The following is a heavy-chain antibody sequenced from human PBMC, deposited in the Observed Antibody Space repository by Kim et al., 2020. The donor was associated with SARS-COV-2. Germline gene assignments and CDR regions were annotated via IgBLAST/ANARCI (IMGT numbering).Heavy chain of an antibody. CDR1: GYTFTGYY. J-gene: IGHJ6*02. Sequence: ASVKVSCKASGYTFTGYYMHWVRQAPGQGLEWMGWINPNSGGTNYAQKFQGRVTMTRDTSISTAYMELSRLRSDDTAVYYCARARFPRSGSYYYYYGMDVWGQGTTVTVSS. V-gene: IGHV1-2*02. CDR2: INPNSGGT. CDR3: ARARFPRSGSYYYYYGMDV. D-gene: IGHD1-26*01.